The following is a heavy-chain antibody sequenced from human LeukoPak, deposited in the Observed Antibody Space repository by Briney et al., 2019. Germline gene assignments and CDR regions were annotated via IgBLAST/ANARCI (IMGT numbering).Heavy chain of an antibody. CDR1: SGSISSYY. J-gene: IGHJ4*02. D-gene: IGHD2-21*01. Sequence: SQTLSLTCTVSSGSISSYYRSWIRQPAGKGLEWIGRIYTSVSTNYNPSFKRRVTMSVDTSKNQFSLKLSSVTAADTAVYYCAREVRDGYIFDYWGQGTLVTVSS. CDR2: IYTSVST. V-gene: IGHV4-4*07. CDR3: AREVRDGYIFDY.